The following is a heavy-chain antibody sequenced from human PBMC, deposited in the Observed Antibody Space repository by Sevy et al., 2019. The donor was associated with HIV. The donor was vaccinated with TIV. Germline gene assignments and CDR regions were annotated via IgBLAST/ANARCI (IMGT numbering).Heavy chain of an antibody. J-gene: IGHJ6*03. CDR2: MYVSGST. V-gene: IGHV4-61*02. D-gene: IGHD2-15*01. CDR1: GGSISSGSYY. CDR3: PRDSGEKDCSGGSCYSDHNYYYMNV. Sequence: SETLSLTCTVSGGSISSGSYYWSWIRQPAGKGLEWVGRMYVSGSTNYNPSLKSRVTISVDTSKNQFSLKLSSVTAADTAVYYWPRDSGEKDCSGGSCYSDHNYYYMNVWGKGTTVTVSS.